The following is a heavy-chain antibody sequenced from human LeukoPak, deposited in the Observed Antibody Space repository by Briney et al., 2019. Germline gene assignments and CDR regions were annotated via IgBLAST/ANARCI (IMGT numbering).Heavy chain of an antibody. V-gene: IGHV4-39*07. CDR1: GGSISSSSYY. Sequence: SETLSLTCTVSGGSISSSSYYWGWIRQPPGKGLEWIGSIYYSGSTYYNPSLKSRVTISVDTSKNQFSLKLSSVTAADTAVYYCASGGAARVFDYWGQGTLVTVSS. D-gene: IGHD6-6*01. CDR3: ASGGAARVFDY. CDR2: IYYSGST. J-gene: IGHJ4*02.